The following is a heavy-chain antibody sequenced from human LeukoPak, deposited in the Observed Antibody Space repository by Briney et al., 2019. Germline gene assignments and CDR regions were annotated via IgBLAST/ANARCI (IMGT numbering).Heavy chain of an antibody. CDR2: MNPNSGNT. J-gene: IGHJ4*02. Sequence: ASVKVSCEASGYTFTSYDINWVRQATGQGFEWMGWMNPNSGNTAYAQNFQGRATMTRNTSISTAYMELSSWRSEDTAVYYCARGRDIVATEYYFDYWGQGTLVTVSS. D-gene: IGHD5-12*01. CDR3: ARGRDIVATEYYFDY. V-gene: IGHV1-8*01. CDR1: GYTFTSYD.